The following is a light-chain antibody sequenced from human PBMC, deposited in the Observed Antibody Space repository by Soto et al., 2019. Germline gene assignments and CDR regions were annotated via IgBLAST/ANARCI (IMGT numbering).Light chain of an antibody. Sequence: EIVLTQSPGTLSLSPGESATLSCRASQSVSSSYLAWYHQKPGQAPRLLISAAYSRASGIPGRFSGSGSGTDFTLTIRILEPEDFAVYYCQHYGGPFTFGPGTKVDIK. V-gene: IGKV3-20*01. CDR2: AAY. J-gene: IGKJ3*01. CDR1: QSVSSSY. CDR3: QHYGGPFT.